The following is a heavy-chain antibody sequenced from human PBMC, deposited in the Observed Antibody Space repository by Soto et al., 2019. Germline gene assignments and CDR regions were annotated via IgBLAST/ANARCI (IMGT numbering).Heavy chain of an antibody. Sequence: QVQLVQSGAEVKKPGSSVKVSCKTSGGTFSSYAISWVRQAPGQGPEWMGRIIPIFGTANYAQKFQGRVTITADESTSTAYMELSSLKSEDTAVYYCARGARVPLVPAVLYCFDPWGQGTLVTVSS. CDR2: IIPIFGTA. CDR1: GGTFSSYA. J-gene: IGHJ5*02. V-gene: IGHV1-69*12. D-gene: IGHD2-2*01. CDR3: ARGARVPLVPAVLYCFDP.